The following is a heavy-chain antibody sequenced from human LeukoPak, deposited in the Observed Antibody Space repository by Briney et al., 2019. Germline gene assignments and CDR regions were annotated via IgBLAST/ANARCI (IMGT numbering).Heavy chain of an antibody. J-gene: IGHJ5*02. CDR3: AKLPRSSGLPSS. CDR2: IRYDGSNK. Sequence: PGGSLRLSCAASGFTFSSYGMHWVRQAPGKGLEWVAFIRYDGSNKYYADSVKGRFTISRDNSKNTLYLQMNSLRAEDTAVYYCAKLPRSSGLPSSWGQGTLVTVSS. V-gene: IGHV3-30*02. D-gene: IGHD3-22*01. CDR1: GFTFSSYG.